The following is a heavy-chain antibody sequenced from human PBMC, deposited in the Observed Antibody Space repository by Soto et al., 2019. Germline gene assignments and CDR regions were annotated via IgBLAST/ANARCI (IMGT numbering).Heavy chain of an antibody. V-gene: IGHV4-34*01. D-gene: IGHD3-10*01. CDR3: AREGSGVYGAPPYLDY. J-gene: IGHJ4*02. CDR1: GGSFSGYY. Sequence: PSETLSLTCAVYGGSFSGYYWSWIRQPPGKGLEWIGEINHSGSTNYNPSLKSRVTISVDTSKNQFSLKLSSVTAADTAVYYCAREGSGVYGAPPYLDYWGQGTLVTVSS. CDR2: INHSGST.